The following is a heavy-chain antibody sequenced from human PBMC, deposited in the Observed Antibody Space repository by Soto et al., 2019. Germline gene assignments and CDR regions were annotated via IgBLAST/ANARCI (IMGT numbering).Heavy chain of an antibody. CDR2: IWYDGSNK. CDR1: GFTFSSYG. Sequence: GGSLRLSCAASGFTFSSYGMHWVRQAPGKGLEWAAVIWYDGSNKYYADSVKGRFTISRDNSKNTLYLQMNSLRAEDTAVYYCARDSTMIVQFNWFDPWGQGTLVTVSS. D-gene: IGHD3-22*01. V-gene: IGHV3-33*01. CDR3: ARDSTMIVQFNWFDP. J-gene: IGHJ5*02.